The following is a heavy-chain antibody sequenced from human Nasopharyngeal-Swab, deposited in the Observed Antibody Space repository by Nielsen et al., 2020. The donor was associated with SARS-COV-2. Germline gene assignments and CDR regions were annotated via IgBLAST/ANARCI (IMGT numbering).Heavy chain of an antibody. CDR1: GFTFSDYY. D-gene: IGHD3-16*01. Sequence: GESLKISCAASGFTFSDYYMSWIRQAPGKGLKWVSYISSSGSTIYYTDSVKGRFTISRDNAKNSLYLQMNSLRAEDTAVYYCARGDDYNDYWGQGTLVTVSS. V-gene: IGHV3-11*04. CDR2: ISSSGSTI. J-gene: IGHJ4*02. CDR3: ARGDDYNDY.